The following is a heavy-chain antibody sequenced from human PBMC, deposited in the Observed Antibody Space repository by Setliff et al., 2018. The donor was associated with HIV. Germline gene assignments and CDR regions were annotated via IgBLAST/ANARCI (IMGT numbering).Heavy chain of an antibody. CDR1: GGVFSTYG. D-gene: IGHD2-2*02. J-gene: IGHJ1*01. Sequence: GGSLRLSCKASGGVFSTYGMHWVRQAPGKGLEYVSAISSNGGSTYYADSVKGRFTISRDNSKNTLYLQMNNLSVEDTAMYFCARTDSYTAMIWPWGRGTLVTVS. V-gene: IGHV3-64*04. CDR3: ARTDSYTAMIWP. CDR2: ISSNGGST.